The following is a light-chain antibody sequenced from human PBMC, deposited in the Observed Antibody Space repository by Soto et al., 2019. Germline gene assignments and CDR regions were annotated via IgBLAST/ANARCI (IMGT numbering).Light chain of an antibody. CDR2: GAS. CDR1: KSLTRN. CDR3: QQYNNWPPEVT. Sequence: EIVMTQSPATMSVFLGERATLSCRASKSLTRNLAWYQQKPGQAPRLLIYGASTRAPGVPARFSGSGSGTVFTLTISSLQSEDFGVYYCQQYNNWPPEVTFGQGTRLEIK. J-gene: IGKJ5*01. V-gene: IGKV3-15*01.